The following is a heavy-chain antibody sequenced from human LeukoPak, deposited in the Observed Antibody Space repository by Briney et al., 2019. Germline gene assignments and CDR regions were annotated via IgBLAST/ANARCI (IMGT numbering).Heavy chain of an antibody. Sequence: PSQTLSLTCTVSGGSISSGSYYWSWIRQPAGKGLEWIGRIYTSGSTNYNPSLKSRVTISVDTSKNQFSLKLSSVTAADTAVYYCARDYEYQLPEAGAFDPWGQGTLVTVSS. V-gene: IGHV4-61*02. J-gene: IGHJ5*02. D-gene: IGHD2-2*01. CDR1: GGSISSGSYY. CDR2: IYTSGST. CDR3: ARDYEYQLPEAGAFDP.